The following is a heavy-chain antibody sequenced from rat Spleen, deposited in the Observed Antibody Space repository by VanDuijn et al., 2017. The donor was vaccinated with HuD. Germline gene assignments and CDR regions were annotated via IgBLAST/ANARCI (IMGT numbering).Heavy chain of an antibody. CDR1: GFTFNRYW. Sequence: EVQLVETGGGLVQPGRSLKLSCVASGFTFNRYWMYWVRQAPGKGLEWVASITNTGGSTYYPDSVKGRFTISRDNAISTLYLQMNNLRFEDTSTNYCKRDAHYGSYLDYGGKGVMVTVSS. CDR2: ITNTGGST. D-gene: IGHD1-3*01. CDR3: KRDAHYGSYLDY. J-gene: IGHJ2*01. V-gene: IGHV5-31*01.